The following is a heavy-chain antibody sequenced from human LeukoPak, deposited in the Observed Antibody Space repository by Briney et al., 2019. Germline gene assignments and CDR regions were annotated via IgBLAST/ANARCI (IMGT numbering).Heavy chain of an antibody. CDR1: GYTFTGHY. CDR3: ARDLGWSSSH. V-gene: IGHV1-2*02. D-gene: IGHD6-6*01. CDR2: INPTGGT. J-gene: IGHJ4*02. Sequence: GASVKVSCKASGYTFTGHYMNWVRLAPGQGLEWMGWINPTGGTTYAQKFQDRVTMTRDTSINTAYMELSRLRSDDTAVYYCARDLGWSSSHWGQGTLVTVSS.